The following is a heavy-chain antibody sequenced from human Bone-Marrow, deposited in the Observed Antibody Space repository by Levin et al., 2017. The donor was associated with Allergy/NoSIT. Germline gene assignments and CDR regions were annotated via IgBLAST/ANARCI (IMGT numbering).Heavy chain of an antibody. D-gene: IGHD3-10*01. V-gene: IGHV1-69*04. CDR1: KGTFGSST. J-gene: IGHJ4*02. CDR2: IIPILNIT. Sequence: KISCKASKGTFGSSTITWVRQAPGQGLEWMGRIIPILNITTSAQKLQGRVTITADKSTNTAYMELRSLRFEDTAVYFCARDSDSYASGSPHWGQGTLVTVSS. CDR3: ARDSDSYASGSPH.